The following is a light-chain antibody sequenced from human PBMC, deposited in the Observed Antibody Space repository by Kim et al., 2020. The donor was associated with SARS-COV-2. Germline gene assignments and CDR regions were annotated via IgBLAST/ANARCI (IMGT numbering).Light chain of an antibody. CDR2: KDS. CDR3: QSVDSSGTYYV. J-gene: IGLJ1*01. Sequence: PGRTARITCSGDALPKQYAYWYQQKPGQAPVLLIYKDSERPSGIPEQFSGSSSGTTVTLTISGVQAEDEADYFCQSVDSSGTYYVFGAGTKVTVL. V-gene: IGLV3-25*03. CDR1: ALPKQY.